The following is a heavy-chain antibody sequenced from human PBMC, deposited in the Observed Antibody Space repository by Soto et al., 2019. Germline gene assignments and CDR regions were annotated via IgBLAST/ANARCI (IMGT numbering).Heavy chain of an antibody. CDR3: ATRDPGHY. CDR2: ISPDGGRT. V-gene: IGHV1-46*01. CDR1: GYTFTTNY. J-gene: IGHJ4*02. Sequence: ASVKVSCRPSGYTFTTNYMPWVRQAPGQGLEWMGIISPDGGRTSHAQKFQGRVTMTRDTSTSAVYMELSSLRSEDTAVYYCATRDPGHYWGQGTLVTVSS.